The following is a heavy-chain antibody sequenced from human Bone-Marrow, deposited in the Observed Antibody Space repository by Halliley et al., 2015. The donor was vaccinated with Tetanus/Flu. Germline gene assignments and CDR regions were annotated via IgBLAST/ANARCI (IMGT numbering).Heavy chain of an antibody. J-gene: IGHJ5*02. CDR3: ARVGSGWYNNWFDP. CDR2: TNIYNGNI. D-gene: IGHD6-19*01. V-gene: IGHV1-18*01. Sequence: RAWTNIYNGNIRYAQKFQGRVTVTTDTSTSTAYMELRGLRSDDTAVYYCARVGSGWYNNWFDPWGQGTLVTVSS.